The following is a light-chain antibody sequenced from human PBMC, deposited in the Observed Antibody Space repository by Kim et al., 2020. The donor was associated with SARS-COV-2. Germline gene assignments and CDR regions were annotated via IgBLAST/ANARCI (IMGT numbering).Light chain of an antibody. CDR1: QSICNW. Sequence: ASVGDRVIITCRASQSICNWLAWYQQKLGKGPKLLIYDASNLETGVPSRFSGSGSGTEFTLTITSLQPDDFATYYCQHYDGYSGTFGQGTKVDIK. CDR3: QHYDGYSGT. J-gene: IGKJ1*01. V-gene: IGKV1-5*01. CDR2: DAS.